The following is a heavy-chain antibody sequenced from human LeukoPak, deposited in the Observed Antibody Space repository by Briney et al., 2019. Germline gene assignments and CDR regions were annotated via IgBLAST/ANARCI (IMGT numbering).Heavy chain of an antibody. Sequence: SVKVSCKASGGTFSSYAISWVRQAPGQGLEWMGGIIPIFGTANYAQKFQGRVTITADESTGTAYMELSSLRSEDTAVHYCRYYYDSSGYFTLDYWGQGTLVTVSS. CDR2: IIPIFGTA. J-gene: IGHJ4*02. V-gene: IGHV1-69*01. CDR1: GGTFSSYA. D-gene: IGHD3-22*01. CDR3: RYYYDSSGYFTLDY.